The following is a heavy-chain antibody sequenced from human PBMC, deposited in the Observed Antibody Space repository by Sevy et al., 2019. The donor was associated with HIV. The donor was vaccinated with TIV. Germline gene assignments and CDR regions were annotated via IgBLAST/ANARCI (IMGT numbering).Heavy chain of an antibody. CDR2: INPSGGST. Sequence: ASVKVSCKASGYTFTSYYMHWVRQAPGQGLEWMGIINPSGGSTRYAQKFQGGVTMTRDTSTGKVYMELSSLRSEDTAVYYSAGDHRVTNYYDSSGYFCYFDYWGQGTLVTVSS. CDR1: GYTFTSYY. J-gene: IGHJ4*02. CDR3: AGDHRVTNYYDSSGYFCYFDY. V-gene: IGHV1-46*01. D-gene: IGHD3-22*01.